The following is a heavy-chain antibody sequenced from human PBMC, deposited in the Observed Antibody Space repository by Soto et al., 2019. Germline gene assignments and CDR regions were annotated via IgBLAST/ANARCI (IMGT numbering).Heavy chain of an antibody. CDR2: INHSGST. V-gene: IGHV4-34*01. CDR1: GGSFSGYY. Sequence: LSLTCAVYGGSFSGYYWSWIRQPPGKGLEWIGEINHSGSTNYNPSLKSRVTISVDTSKNQFSLKLSSVTAADTAVYYCARGGDIVVVPAANYYYYGMDVWGQGTTVTV. J-gene: IGHJ6*02. CDR3: ARGGDIVVVPAANYYYYGMDV. D-gene: IGHD2-2*01.